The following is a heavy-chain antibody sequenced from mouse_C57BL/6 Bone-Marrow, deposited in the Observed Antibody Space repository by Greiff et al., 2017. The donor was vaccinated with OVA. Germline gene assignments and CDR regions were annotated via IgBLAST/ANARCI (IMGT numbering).Heavy chain of an antibody. CDR1: GFTFSSYA. CDR3: ARAPYYCNYFDY. CDR2: ISDGGSYT. V-gene: IGHV5-4*03. D-gene: IGHD2-10*01. Sequence: EVKLVESGGGLVKPGGSLKLSCAASGFTFSSYAMSWVRQTPEKRLEWVATISDGGSYTYYPDNVKGRFTISRDNAKNNLYLQMSHLKSEDTAMYYCARAPYYCNYFDYWGQGTTLTVSS. J-gene: IGHJ2*01.